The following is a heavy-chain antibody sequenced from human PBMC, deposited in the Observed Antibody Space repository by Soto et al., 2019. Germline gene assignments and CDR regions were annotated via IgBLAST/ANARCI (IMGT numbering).Heavy chain of an antibody. J-gene: IGHJ4*02. D-gene: IGHD4-17*01. V-gene: IGHV4-34*01. CDR2: INHSGST. CDR1: GGSFSGYY. Sequence: QVQLQQWGAGLLKPSETLSLTCAVYGGSFSGYYWSWIRQPPGKGLEWIGEINHSGSTNYNPSLKSRVTISVDPSKNQFSLKLSSVTAADTAVYYCARGYGDYGPPYDYWGQGTLVTVSS. CDR3: ARGYGDYGPPYDY.